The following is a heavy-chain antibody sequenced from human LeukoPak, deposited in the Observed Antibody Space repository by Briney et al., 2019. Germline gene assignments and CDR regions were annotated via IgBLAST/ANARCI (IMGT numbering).Heavy chain of an antibody. V-gene: IGHV3-23*01. CDR1: GFTFSSHG. CDR3: AKVSLPEAAAGTYYFDY. CDR2: ISGSGGST. D-gene: IGHD6-13*01. J-gene: IGHJ4*02. Sequence: PGGSLRLSCAASGFTFSSHGMSWVRQAPGKGLERVSAISGSGGSTYYADSVKGRFTISRDNSKNTLYLQMNSLRAEDTAVYYCAKVSLPEAAAGTYYFDYWGQGTLVTVSS.